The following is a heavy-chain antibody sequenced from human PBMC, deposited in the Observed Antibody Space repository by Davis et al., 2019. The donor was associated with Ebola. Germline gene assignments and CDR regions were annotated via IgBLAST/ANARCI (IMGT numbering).Heavy chain of an antibody. D-gene: IGHD2-2*01. CDR2: ISGSGGST. Sequence: PGGSLRLSCAASGFTFSSYAMSWVRQAPGKGLEWVSAISGSGGSTYYADSVKGRFTISRDNSKNTLYLQMNSLRAEDTAVYYCARTVSTPPSTYGGYCSSTSCPGRLWYFDLWGRGTLVTVSS. V-gene: IGHV3-23*01. CDR3: ARTVSTPPSTYGGYCSSTSCPGRLWYFDL. CDR1: GFTFSSYA. J-gene: IGHJ2*01.